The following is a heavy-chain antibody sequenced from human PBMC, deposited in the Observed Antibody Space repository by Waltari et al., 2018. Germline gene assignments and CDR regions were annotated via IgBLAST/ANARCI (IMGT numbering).Heavy chain of an antibody. CDR1: GFPFDDYA. CDR3: AKDRRYSYGHFDY. D-gene: IGHD5-18*01. J-gene: IGHJ4*02. V-gene: IGHV3-9*01. Sequence: VQLVESGGGLVQPGRSLRLSCAASGFPFDDYAMHWVRQAPGKGLEWVSGISWNSGSIGYADSVKGRFTISRDNSKNTLYLQMNSLRAEDTAVYYCAKDRRYSYGHFDYWGQGTLVTVSS. CDR2: ISWNSGSI.